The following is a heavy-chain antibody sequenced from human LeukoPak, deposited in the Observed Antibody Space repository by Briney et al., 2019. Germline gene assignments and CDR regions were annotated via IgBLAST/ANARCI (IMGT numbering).Heavy chain of an antibody. CDR2: IYYTGTT. D-gene: IGHD5-24*01. V-gene: IGHV4-59*01. Sequence: SETLSLTCTVSGGSINSFYWSWIRQPPGKGLEWIGYIYYTGTTNYNPSLESRVTMSVDMSKNQFSLRLSSVSAADTAVYYCARVYGTLYKYRFLDYWGQGTLVTVSS. CDR3: ARVYGTLYKYRFLDY. J-gene: IGHJ4*02. CDR1: GGSINSFY.